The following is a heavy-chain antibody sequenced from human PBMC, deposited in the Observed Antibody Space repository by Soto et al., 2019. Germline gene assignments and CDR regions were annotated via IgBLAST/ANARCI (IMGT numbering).Heavy chain of an antibody. CDR2: ISYDGSNK. CDR1: GFTFSSYA. J-gene: IGHJ6*02. Sequence: QVQLVESGGGVVQPGRSLRLSCAASGFTFSSYAMHWVRQAPGKGLEWVAVISYDGSNKYYADSVKGRFTISRDNSKNTLYLQMNSLRAEDTAVCYCARRGYSGSYYYGMDVWGQGTTVTVSS. V-gene: IGHV3-30-3*01. CDR3: ARRGYSGSYYYGMDV. D-gene: IGHD1-26*01.